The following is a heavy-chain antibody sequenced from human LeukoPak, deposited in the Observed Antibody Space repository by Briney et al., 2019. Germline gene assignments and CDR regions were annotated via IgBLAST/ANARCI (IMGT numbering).Heavy chain of an antibody. CDR3: ARLNRMIVRGFDY. CDR2: IYHSGST. V-gene: IGHV4-4*02. CDR1: GGSISSSNW. Sequence: GTLSLTCAVSGGSISSSNWWSWVRQPPGKGLEWIGEIYHSGSTNYNPSLKSRVTISVDKSKNQFSLKLSSVTAADTAVYYCARLNRMIVRGFDYWGQGTLVTVSS. J-gene: IGHJ4*02. D-gene: IGHD3-22*01.